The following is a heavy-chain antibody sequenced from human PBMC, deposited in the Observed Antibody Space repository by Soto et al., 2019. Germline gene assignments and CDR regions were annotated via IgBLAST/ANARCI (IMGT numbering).Heavy chain of an antibody. D-gene: IGHD2-15*01. CDR1: GGTFSSYA. J-gene: IGHJ6*02. V-gene: IGHV1-69*13. CDR2: IIPIFGTA. Sequence: SVKVSCKASGGTFSSYAISWVRQAPGQGLEWMGGIIPIFGTANYAQKFQGRVTITADESTSTAYMELSSLRSEDTAVYYCARHPGGRGYYYGMDVWGQGTTVTVSS. CDR3: ARHPGGRGYYYGMDV.